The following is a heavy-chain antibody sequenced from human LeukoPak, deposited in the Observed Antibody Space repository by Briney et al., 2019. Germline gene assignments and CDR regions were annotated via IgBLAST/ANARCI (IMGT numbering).Heavy chain of an antibody. CDR2: VNHSGST. V-gene: IGHV4-34*01. Sequence: SETLSLTCAVYGGSFSGYYWSWIRQPPGKGLEWIGDVNHSGSTDYNPSLRSRVTISVDTSKNQFSLRLTSVTAADTAVYYCARGRTSRRYSGLGYWGQGTLVTVSS. CDR1: GGSFSGYY. J-gene: IGHJ4*02. D-gene: IGHD1-26*01. CDR3: ARGRTSRRYSGLGY.